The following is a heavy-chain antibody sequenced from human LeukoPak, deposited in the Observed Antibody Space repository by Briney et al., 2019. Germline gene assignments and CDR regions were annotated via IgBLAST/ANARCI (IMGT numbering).Heavy chain of an antibody. J-gene: IGHJ5*02. CDR1: GYTFSRYW. CDR3: ARGYCSTTNCYKNWFDP. Sequence: PGGSLRLSCAASGYTFSRYWMIGVRQAPGKGLEWVANIKHDGSEINYVDSVKGGFTISRDNAKNSVYLQMRSLRGEDTAVYFCARGYCSTTNCYKNWFDPWGQGTLVTVSS. D-gene: IGHD2-2*02. V-gene: IGHV3-7*04. CDR2: IKHDGSEI.